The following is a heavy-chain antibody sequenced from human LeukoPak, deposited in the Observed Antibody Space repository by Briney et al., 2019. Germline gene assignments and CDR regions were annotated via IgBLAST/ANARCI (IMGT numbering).Heavy chain of an antibody. D-gene: IGHD5-12*01. J-gene: IGHJ4*02. CDR2: IKQDGSEK. CDR3: ARDPGGYDWWADY. CDR1: GFTFSSYW. V-gene: IGHV3-7*01. Sequence: GGSLRLSCAASGFTFSSYWMSCVRQAPGKGLEWGANIKQDGSEKYYVDSVKGRFTISRDNAKNSLYLQMNSLRAEDTAVYYCARDPGGYDWWADYWGQGTLVTVSS.